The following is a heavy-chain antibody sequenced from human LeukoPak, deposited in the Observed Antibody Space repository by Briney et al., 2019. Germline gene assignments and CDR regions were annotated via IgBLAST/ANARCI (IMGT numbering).Heavy chain of an antibody. Sequence: GGSLRLSCAASGFTFSSYAMSWVRQAPGKGLEWASAISGSGGSTYYADSVKGRFTISRDNSKNTLYLQMNSLRAEDTAVYYCAKETDQYYYYGMDVWGQGSTVTVSS. V-gene: IGHV3-23*01. CDR3: AKETDQYYYYGMDV. CDR1: GFTFSSYA. J-gene: IGHJ6*02. CDR2: ISGSGGST.